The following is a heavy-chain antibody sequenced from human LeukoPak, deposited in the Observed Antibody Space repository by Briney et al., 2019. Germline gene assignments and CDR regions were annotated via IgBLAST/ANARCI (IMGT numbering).Heavy chain of an antibody. J-gene: IGHJ5*02. V-gene: IGHV4-59*01. Sequence: PSETLSLTCTVSGGSMSNYYWNWIRQPPGKGLEWIGYMFYTGSGKYNPSLKSRVTISVDTSKRQISLKLTSVAAADTAVYYCATNLPGYSYGYWVAWGQGTLVTVSS. CDR2: MFYTGSG. D-gene: IGHD5-18*01. CDR1: GGSMSNYY. CDR3: ATNLPGYSYGYWVA.